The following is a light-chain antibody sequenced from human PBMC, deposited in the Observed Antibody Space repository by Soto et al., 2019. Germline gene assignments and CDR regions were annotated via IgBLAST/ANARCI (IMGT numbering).Light chain of an antibody. CDR1: NSDVVAYNY. CDR2: EVN. V-gene: IGLV2-14*01. J-gene: IGLJ3*02. Sequence: QSALTQPASVSGSTGQSITISCTGSNSDVVAYNYVSWYQQHPGKAPKLIIYEVNNRPSGVSYRFSGSKSGNTASLTISGLQAEDEAYYYCASYTVSHTRVFGGGTKLTVL. CDR3: ASYTVSHTRV.